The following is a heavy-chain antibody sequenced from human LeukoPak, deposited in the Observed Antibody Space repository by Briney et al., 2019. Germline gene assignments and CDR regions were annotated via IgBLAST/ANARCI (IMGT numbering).Heavy chain of an antibody. D-gene: IGHD5-18*01. CDR2: ISGSGGST. CDR3: AKFRGSYGNLYYFDY. V-gene: IGHV3-23*01. Sequence: GGSLRLSCVASGFTFSSYAMSWVRQAPGKGLEWVSAISGSGGSTYYADSVKGRFTISRDNSKNTLYLQMNSLRAEDTAVYYCAKFRGSYGNLYYFDYWGQGTLVTVSS. CDR1: GFTFSSYA. J-gene: IGHJ4*02.